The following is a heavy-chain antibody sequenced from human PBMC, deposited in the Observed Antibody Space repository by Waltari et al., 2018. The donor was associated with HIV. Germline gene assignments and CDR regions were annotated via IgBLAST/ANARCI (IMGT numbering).Heavy chain of an antibody. D-gene: IGHD3-10*01. V-gene: IGHV4-31*03. J-gene: IGHJ4*02. Sequence: QVQLQESGPGLVKSSQTLSLTCTVSGGSISSGNYYWNWIRQHPGKGLEGIGYIQHSWSTYYNPSLKSRVSISVNTSKNQFSLNLTSVTAADTAVYYCARVSDSYGTVFEYWGQGTLVSVSS. CDR3: ARVSDSYGTVFEY. CDR2: IQHSWST. CDR1: GGSISSGNYY.